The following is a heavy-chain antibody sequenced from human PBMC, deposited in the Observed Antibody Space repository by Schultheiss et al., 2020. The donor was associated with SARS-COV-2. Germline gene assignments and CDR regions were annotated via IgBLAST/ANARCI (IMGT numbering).Heavy chain of an antibody. CDR1: GFTFSDYT. D-gene: IGHD3-3*01. Sequence: GGSLRLSCAASGFTFSDYTMTWVRQTPGKRLEWVSLINGDGSSTPYAGSVKGRFTISRDNSKNTVYLQMNGLTAEDTAVYYCAKHGSRSGSISEGYYDYWGQGTLVTVSS. CDR2: INGDGSST. J-gene: IGHJ4*02. CDR3: AKHGSRSGSISEGYYDY. V-gene: IGHV3-23*01.